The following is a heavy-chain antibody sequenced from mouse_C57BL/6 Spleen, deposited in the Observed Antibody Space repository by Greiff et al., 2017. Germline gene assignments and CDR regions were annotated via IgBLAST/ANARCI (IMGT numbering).Heavy chain of an antibody. CDR3: ARHRDDYEGAMDY. D-gene: IGHD2-4*01. CDR2: ISNLAYSI. J-gene: IGHJ4*01. CDR1: GFTFSDYG. Sequence: EVKLVESGGGLVQPGGSLKLSCAASGFTFSDYGMAWVRQAPRKGPEWVAFISNLAYSIYYADTVTGRFTISRENAKNTLYLEMSSLRSEDTAMYYCARHRDDYEGAMDYWGQGTSVTVSS. V-gene: IGHV5-15*01.